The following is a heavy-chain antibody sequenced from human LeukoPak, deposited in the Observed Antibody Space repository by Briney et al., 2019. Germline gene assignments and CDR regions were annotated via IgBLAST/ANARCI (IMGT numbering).Heavy chain of an antibody. V-gene: IGHV1-2*02. J-gene: IGHJ4*02. CDR3: ARDGGLGGYCSGVSCYDY. D-gene: IGHD2-15*01. CDR2: INPNSGGT. CDR1: GYTFTGYY. Sequence: ASVKVSCKASGYTFTGYYMHWVRQAPGQGLEWMGWINPNSGGTNYAQKFQGRVTMTRDTSISTAYMELSRLRSDDTAVYYCARDGGLGGYCSGVSCYDYWGQGTLVTVSS.